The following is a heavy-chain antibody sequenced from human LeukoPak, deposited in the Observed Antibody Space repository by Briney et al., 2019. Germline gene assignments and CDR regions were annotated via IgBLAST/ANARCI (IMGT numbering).Heavy chain of an antibody. CDR3: AKGTDYYDSSGYSHGPFDI. CDR2: FYLSGST. J-gene: IGHJ3*02. D-gene: IGHD3-22*01. Sequence: KTSETLSLTCSVSGDSISSYYWTWIRQPAGNGLEWIGRFYLSGSTNYNPSLKSRVTMPADTSKNQFSLKLRSVTVADTAVYYCAKGTDYYDSSGYSHGPFDIWGQGTMVTVSS. V-gene: IGHV4-4*07. CDR1: GDSISSYY.